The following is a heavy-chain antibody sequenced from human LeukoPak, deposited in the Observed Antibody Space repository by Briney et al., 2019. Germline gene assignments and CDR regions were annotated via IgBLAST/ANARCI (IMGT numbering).Heavy chain of an antibody. CDR2: IYNSVST. CDR1: DYSITSGDY. D-gene: IGHD5/OR15-5a*01. Sequence: PSETLSLTCVVSDYSITSGDYWAWIQQPPGKGLEWIGSIYNSVSTSYNPSLKSRVTMSLDPSKNQFSLNLRSVTAADTAVYYCARNMSTEGWFDSWGRGTLVTVSS. V-gene: IGHV4-38-2*01. CDR3: ARNMSTEGWFDS. J-gene: IGHJ5*01.